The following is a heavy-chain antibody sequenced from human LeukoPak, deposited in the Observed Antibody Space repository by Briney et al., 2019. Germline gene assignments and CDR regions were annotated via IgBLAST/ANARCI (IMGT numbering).Heavy chain of an antibody. CDR1: GFTPSASA. CDR3: ARDPSSAPYSTYWAANYFDP. V-gene: IGHV3-30*04. Sequence: PGRSLRLSCAPSGFTPSASATHSGRQTPGKGLEWVALISYDGSQHYLADSLKGRFTISRDNSKNTLYLQMTCLRLDDTAMYYCARDPSSAPYSTYWAANYFDPWGRGTLVTVSS. J-gene: IGHJ5*02. CDR2: ISYDGSQH. D-gene: IGHD6-13*01.